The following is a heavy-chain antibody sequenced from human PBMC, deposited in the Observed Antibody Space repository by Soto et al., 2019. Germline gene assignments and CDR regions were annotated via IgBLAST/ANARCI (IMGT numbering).Heavy chain of an antibody. CDR1: GYTFTGYY. Sequence: QVQLVQSGAEVKKPGASVKVSCKASGYTFTGYYMHWVRQAPGQGLEWTGWINPNSGGTNYAQKFQGWVTMTRDTSISTAYMELRRLRSDDTAVYYCAGGAYYDSSGYAFDIWGQGTMVTVSS. J-gene: IGHJ3*02. CDR3: AGGAYYDSSGYAFDI. CDR2: INPNSGGT. D-gene: IGHD3-22*01. V-gene: IGHV1-2*04.